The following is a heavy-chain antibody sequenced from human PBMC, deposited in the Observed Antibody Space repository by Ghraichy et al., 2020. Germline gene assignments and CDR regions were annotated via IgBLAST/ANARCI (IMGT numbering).Heavy chain of an antibody. CDR2: ISAYNGNT. Sequence: ASVKVSCKASGYTFTSYGISWVRQAPGQGLEWMGWISAYNGNTNYAQKLQGRVTMTTDTSTSTAYMELRSLRSDDTAVYYCALGTYYYDSSGYACDYWGQGTLVTVSS. V-gene: IGHV1-18*01. D-gene: IGHD3-22*01. J-gene: IGHJ4*02. CDR1: GYTFTSYG. CDR3: ALGTYYYDSSGYACDY.